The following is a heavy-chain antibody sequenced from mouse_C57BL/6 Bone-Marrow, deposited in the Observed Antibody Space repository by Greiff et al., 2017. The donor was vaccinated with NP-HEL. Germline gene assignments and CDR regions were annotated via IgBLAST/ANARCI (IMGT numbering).Heavy chain of an antibody. D-gene: IGHD2-5*01. J-gene: IGHJ4*01. Sequence: VKLMESGAELVRPGASVTLSCKASGYTFTDYEMHWVKQTPVHGLEWIGAIDPETGGTAYNQKFKGKAILTADKSSSTAYMELRSLTSEDSAVYYCTRSYYSNFYAMDYWGQGTSVTVSS. CDR3: TRSYYSNFYAMDY. V-gene: IGHV1-15*01. CDR1: GYTFTDYE. CDR2: IDPETGGT.